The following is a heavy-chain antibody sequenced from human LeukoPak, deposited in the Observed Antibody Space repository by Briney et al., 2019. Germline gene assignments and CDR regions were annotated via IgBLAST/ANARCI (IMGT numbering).Heavy chain of an antibody. V-gene: IGHV1-2*02. CDR2: INPNSGGT. D-gene: IGHD3-22*01. CDR3: ARDPYDSSAGDY. CDR1: GYTFTGYY. J-gene: IGHJ4*02. Sequence: ASVKVSCKASGYTFTGYYMHWVRQATGQGLEWMGWINPNSGGTNYAQKFQGRVTMTRDTSISTAYMELSRLRSDDTAVYYCARDPYDSSAGDYWGQGTLVTVSS.